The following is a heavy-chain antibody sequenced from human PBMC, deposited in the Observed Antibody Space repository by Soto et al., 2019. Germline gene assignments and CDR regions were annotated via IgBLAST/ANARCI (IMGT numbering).Heavy chain of an antibody. Sequence: PGGSLRLSCAASGFAFSDYYMSWIRQAPGKGLEWVSYISSSGSTIYYADSVKGRLTISRDNAKNSLYLQMNSLRAEDTAVYYCERDVVGATTAFDICRQATMVTVS. CDR2: ISSSGSTI. J-gene: IGHJ3*02. CDR1: GFAFSDYY. V-gene: IGHV3-11*01. D-gene: IGHD1-26*01. CDR3: ERDVVGATTAFDI.